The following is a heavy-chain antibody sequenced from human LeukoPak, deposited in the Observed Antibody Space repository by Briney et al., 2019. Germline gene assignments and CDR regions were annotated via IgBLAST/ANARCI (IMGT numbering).Heavy chain of an antibody. Sequence: SETLSLTCTVSGGSISSYYWSWIRQPPGKGLEWIGEINHSGSTNYNPSLKSRVTISVDTSKNQFSLELFSVTAADTALYYCARGLRRLAGYGYCYYYYMDVWAKGTTVSVSS. CDR2: INHSGST. V-gene: IGHV4-34*01. CDR3: ARGLRRLAGYGYCYYYYMDV. J-gene: IGHJ6*03. CDR1: GGSISSYY. D-gene: IGHD5-18*01.